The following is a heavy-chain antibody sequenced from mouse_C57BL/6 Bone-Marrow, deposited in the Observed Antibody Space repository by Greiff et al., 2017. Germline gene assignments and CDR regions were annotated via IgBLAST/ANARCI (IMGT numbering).Heavy chain of an antibody. CDR3: ARVDYDYLTPFAY. J-gene: IGHJ3*01. V-gene: IGHV5-16*01. CDR1: GFTFSDYY. Sequence: VGSGGGLVQPGSSMKLPCPASGFTFSDYYIAWVRQGSEKGLEWVANINYDGSSTYYLDPLKSRFIISRDNAKNILYLQMSSLKSEDTATYYCARVDYDYLTPFAYWGQGTLVTVSA. CDR2: INYDGSST. D-gene: IGHD2-4*01.